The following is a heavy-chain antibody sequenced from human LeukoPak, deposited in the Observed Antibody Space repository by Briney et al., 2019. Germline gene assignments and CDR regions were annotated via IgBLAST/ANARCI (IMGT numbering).Heavy chain of an antibody. CDR3: ASTWGSAYCGGDCSDY. V-gene: IGHV1-69*13. J-gene: IGHJ4*02. CDR2: IIPIFGTA. Sequence: EASVKVSCKASGGTFSSYAISWVRQAPGQGLEWMGGIIPIFGTANYAQKFQGRVTITADESTSTAYMELSSLRSEDTAVYYCASTWGSAYCGGDCSDYWGQGTLVTVS. CDR1: GGTFSSYA. D-gene: IGHD2-21*02.